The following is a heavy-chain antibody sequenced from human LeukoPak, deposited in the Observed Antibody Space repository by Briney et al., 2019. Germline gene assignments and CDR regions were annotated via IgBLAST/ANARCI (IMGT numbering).Heavy chain of an antibody. Sequence: SETLSLTCAVSGGSISSSNWWRLVRQPPGKGLEWIGEIYHSGSTNYNPSLKSRVTISVDKSKNQFSLKLSSVTAADTAVYYCARYRLVEYYFDYWGQGTLVTVSS. CDR3: ARYRLVEYYFDY. D-gene: IGHD3-9*01. V-gene: IGHV4-4*02. CDR1: GGSISSSNW. CDR2: IYHSGST. J-gene: IGHJ4*02.